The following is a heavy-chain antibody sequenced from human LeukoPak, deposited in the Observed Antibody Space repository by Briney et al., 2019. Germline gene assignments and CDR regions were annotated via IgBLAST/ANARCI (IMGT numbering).Heavy chain of an antibody. CDR3: ARDRAYYDILTGYYYHWFDP. V-gene: IGHV1-3*01. CDR2: INAGNGNT. J-gene: IGHJ5*02. Sequence: GASVKVSCKASGYTFTSYAMHWVRQAPGQRLEWMGWINAGNGNTKYPQKFQGRVTITRDTSASTAYMELSSLRSEDTAVYYCARDRAYYDILTGYYYHWFDPWGQGTLVTVSS. CDR1: GYTFTSYA. D-gene: IGHD3-9*01.